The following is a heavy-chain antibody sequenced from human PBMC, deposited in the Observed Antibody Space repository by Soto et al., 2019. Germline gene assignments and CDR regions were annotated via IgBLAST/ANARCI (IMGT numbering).Heavy chain of an antibody. CDR1: GYTFTSYY. CDR2: INPSGGST. J-gene: IGHJ5*02. V-gene: IGHV1-46*03. CDR3: ARGGAYGSGSYTHSLNRFAP. Sequence: ASVKVSCKASGYTFTSYYMHWVRQAPGQGLEWMGIINPSGGSTSYAQKFQGRVTMTRDTSTSTVYMELSSLRSEDTAVYYCARGGAYGSGSYTHSLNRFAPSGQGTLVPVSS. D-gene: IGHD3-10*01.